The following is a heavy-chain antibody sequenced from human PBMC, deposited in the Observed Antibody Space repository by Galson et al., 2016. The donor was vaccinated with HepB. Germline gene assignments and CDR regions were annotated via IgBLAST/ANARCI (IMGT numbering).Heavy chain of an antibody. J-gene: IGHJ3*02. D-gene: IGHD3-22*01. CDR2: ISGSSDST. V-gene: IGHV3-23*01. CDR1: GFTFTSYA. CDR3: AKFGGHRSVYYSGAAYALDM. Sequence: SLRLSCAVSGFTFTSYAMSWVRQAPGKGLEWVSVISGSSDSTEYADSVKGRFTISRDNSKDTVYLQMNSLRAEDTAIYYCAKFGGHRSVYYSGAAYALDMWGQGTQVTVSS.